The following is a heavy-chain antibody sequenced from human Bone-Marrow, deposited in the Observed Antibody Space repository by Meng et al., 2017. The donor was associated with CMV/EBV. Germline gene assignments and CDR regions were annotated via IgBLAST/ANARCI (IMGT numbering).Heavy chain of an antibody. CDR1: GYTFTGYY. J-gene: IGHJ6*02. CDR3: ARDRENCSSTSCYTSYWPGSSGMDV. D-gene: IGHD2-2*02. Sequence: ASVKVSCKASGYTFTGYYMHWVRQAPGQGLEWMGWINPNSGGTNYAQKFQGRVTMTRDTSISTAYMELSRLRSDDTAVYYCARDRENCSSTSCYTSYWPGSSGMDVWGQGTTVTVSS. CDR2: INPNSGGT. V-gene: IGHV1-2*02.